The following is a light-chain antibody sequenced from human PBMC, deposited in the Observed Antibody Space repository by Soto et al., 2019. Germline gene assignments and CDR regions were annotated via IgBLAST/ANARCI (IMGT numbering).Light chain of an antibody. CDR2: GNS. Sequence: QSVLTQPHSVSGAPGQRVTISCTGSSSNIGAGYDVHWYQQLPGTAPKLLIYGNSNRPSGVPDRFSGSKSGTSASLAITGLQAADEADYYCQSYDTSLSGVVFGGGTKLTVL. CDR1: SSNIGAGYD. J-gene: IGLJ2*01. V-gene: IGLV1-40*01. CDR3: QSYDTSLSGVV.